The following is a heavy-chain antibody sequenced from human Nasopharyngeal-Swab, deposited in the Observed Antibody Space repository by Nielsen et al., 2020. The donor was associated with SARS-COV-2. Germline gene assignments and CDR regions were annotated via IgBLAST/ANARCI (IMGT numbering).Heavy chain of an antibody. CDR2: LGDKDHNYAT. CDR3: TTDYYFDY. J-gene: IGHJ4*02. V-gene: IGHV3-73*01. CDR1: GFIFSGSA. Sequence: GESLKISCAASGFIFSGSAMHWVRQASGKGLEWVGRLGDKDHNYATTYGAAVKGRFTISRDDSKNTAFLQMDSLKTEDTALYYCTTDYYFDYWGQGTLVTVSS.